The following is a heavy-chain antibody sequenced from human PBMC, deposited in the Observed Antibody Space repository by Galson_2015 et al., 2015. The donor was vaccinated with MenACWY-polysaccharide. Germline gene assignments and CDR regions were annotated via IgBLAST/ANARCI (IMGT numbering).Heavy chain of an antibody. Sequence: SVKVSCKASGYTFTNYDINWVRLAPGQGLEWMAWMNPKSGYSGYAQKFHGRVTLTKDTSISTAYLELSSLRSEDTAMYYCARTNRDFDFWGQGTLITVSS. CDR2: MNPKSGYS. J-gene: IGHJ4*02. CDR1: GYTFTNYD. CDR3: ARTNRDFDF. D-gene: IGHD1-14*01. V-gene: IGHV1-8*01.